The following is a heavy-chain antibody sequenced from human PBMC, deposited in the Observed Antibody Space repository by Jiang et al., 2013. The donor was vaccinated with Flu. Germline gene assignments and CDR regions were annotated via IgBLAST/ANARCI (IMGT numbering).Heavy chain of an antibody. CDR3: AKDERGSLTIFGVVINFDY. D-gene: IGHD3-3*01. Sequence: GGGLVQPGGSLRLSCAASRFTFSSYAMSWVRQAPGKGLEWVSAISGSGGSTYYADSVKGRFTISRDNSKNTLYLQMNSLRAEDTAVYYCAKDERGSLTIFGVVINFDYWGQGTLVTVSS. V-gene: IGHV3-23*01. CDR1: RFTFSSYA. J-gene: IGHJ4*02. CDR2: ISGSGGST.